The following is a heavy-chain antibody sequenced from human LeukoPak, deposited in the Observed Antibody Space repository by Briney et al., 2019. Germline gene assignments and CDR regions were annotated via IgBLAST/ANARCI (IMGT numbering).Heavy chain of an antibody. J-gene: IGHJ4*02. D-gene: IGHD2-2*01. Sequence: PGGSLRLSCAASGFAFSDYYMNWIRQAPGEGLEWVSYISGSGDTINYADSVKGRFTISRDNAKKSVHLQMNSLRPEDTAVYYCTRMAWRSRPFDYWGQGTLVTVSS. CDR3: TRMAWRSRPFDY. V-gene: IGHV3-11*04. CDR2: ISGSGDTI. CDR1: GFAFSDYY.